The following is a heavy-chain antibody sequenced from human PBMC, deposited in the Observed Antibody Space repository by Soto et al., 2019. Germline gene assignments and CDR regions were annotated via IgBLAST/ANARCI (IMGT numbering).Heavy chain of an antibody. J-gene: IGHJ6*02. CDR2: MYNTGST. Sequence: QVQLQESGPGLVKPSETLSLTCTVSGGAISRYYWSWIRQPPGKGLEWIGYMYNTGSTVYNPSFQSRVTISVDTSMNQFSLKLNSVTAADTAVYYCARDLWGYCGTDCFPLDVWGQGTTVTVSS. CDR3: ARDLWGYCGTDCFPLDV. CDR1: GGAISRYY. D-gene: IGHD2-21*02. V-gene: IGHV4-59*01.